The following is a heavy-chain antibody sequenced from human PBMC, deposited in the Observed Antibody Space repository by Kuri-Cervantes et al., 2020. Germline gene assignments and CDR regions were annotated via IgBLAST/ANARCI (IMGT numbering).Heavy chain of an antibody. CDR2: IWYDGSNK. Sequence: GESLKISCAASGFTFSSYGMHWVRQAPGKGLEWVAVIWYDGSNKYYADSVKGRFTISRDNSKNTLYLQMNSLRAEDTAVYYCARSRHQLSLGSLGYWGQGTLVTVSS. D-gene: IGHD3-16*01. V-gene: IGHV3-33*01. J-gene: IGHJ4*02. CDR1: GFTFSSYG. CDR3: ARSRHQLSLGSLGY.